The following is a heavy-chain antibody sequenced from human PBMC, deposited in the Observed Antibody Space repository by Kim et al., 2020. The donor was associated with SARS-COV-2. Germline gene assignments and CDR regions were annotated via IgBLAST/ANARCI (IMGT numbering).Heavy chain of an antibody. J-gene: IGHJ4*02. CDR3: ARSLVGGSKLGIDY. V-gene: IGHV4-34*01. CDR2: INHSGST. Sequence: SETLSLTCAVYGGSFSGYYWSWIRQPPGKGLEWIGEINHSGSTNYNPSLKSRVTISVDTSKNQFSLKLSSVTAADTAVYYCARSLVGGSKLGIDYWGQGTLVTVSS. D-gene: IGHD3-16*01. CDR1: GGSFSGYY.